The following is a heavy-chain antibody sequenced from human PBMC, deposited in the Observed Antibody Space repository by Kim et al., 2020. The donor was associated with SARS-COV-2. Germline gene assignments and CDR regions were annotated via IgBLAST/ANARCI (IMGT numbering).Heavy chain of an antibody. CDR1: GFTFSSYG. V-gene: IGHV3-30*18. CDR2: ISYDGSNK. CDR3: AKDQRQQLVPHGSSI. J-gene: IGHJ3*02. D-gene: IGHD6-13*01. Sequence: GGSLRLSCAASGFTFSSYGMHWVRQAPGKGLEWVAVISYDGSNKYYADSVKGRFTISRDNSKNTLYLQMNSLRAEDTAVYYCAKDQRQQLVPHGSSIWGQGTMVTVSS.